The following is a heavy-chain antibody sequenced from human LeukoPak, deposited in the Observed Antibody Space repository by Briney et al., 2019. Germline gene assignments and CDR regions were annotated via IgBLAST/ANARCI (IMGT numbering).Heavy chain of an antibody. D-gene: IGHD6-19*01. V-gene: IGHV4-34*01. Sequence: SETLSLTCAVYGGSFSGYYWSWIRQPPGKGLEWIGEINHSGSTNYNPSLKSRVTISVDTSKNQFSLKLSSVTAADTAVYYCAKMGHTSGWGDQDYYHYFYMDVWGKGTTVTVSS. J-gene: IGHJ6*03. CDR3: AKMGHTSGWGDQDYYHYFYMDV. CDR2: INHSGST. CDR1: GGSFSGYY.